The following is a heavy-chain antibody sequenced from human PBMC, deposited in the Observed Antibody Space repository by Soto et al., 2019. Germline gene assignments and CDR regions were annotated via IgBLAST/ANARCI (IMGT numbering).Heavy chain of an antibody. CDR2: IGVSSDA. CDR3: AKNYFFDS. CDR1: GFTFSSYA. J-gene: IGHJ4*02. Sequence: VQLLESGGGLVQPGESLRLSCAASGFTFSSYAMSWARQAPGKGLAWVSSIGVSSDAYYADSVKGRFTISRDNSRNTLYLQMNSLRAEDTALYYCAKNYFFDSWGQGTLVTVSS. V-gene: IGHV3-23*01.